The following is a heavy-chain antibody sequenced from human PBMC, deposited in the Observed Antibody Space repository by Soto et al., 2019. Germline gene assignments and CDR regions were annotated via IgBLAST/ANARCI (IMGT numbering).Heavy chain of an antibody. V-gene: IGHV3-48*02. CDR2: ISSSSSTI. CDR1: GFTFSSYS. D-gene: IGHD3-22*01. CDR3: ARDSLSTYYYDSSGYYYYYYGMDV. J-gene: IGHJ6*02. Sequence: GGSLRLSCAASGFTFSSYSMNWVRQAPGKGLEWVSYISSSSSTIYYADSVKGRFTISRDNAKNSLYLQMNSLRDEDTAVYYCARDSLSTYYYDSSGYYYYYYGMDVWGQGTTVTVSS.